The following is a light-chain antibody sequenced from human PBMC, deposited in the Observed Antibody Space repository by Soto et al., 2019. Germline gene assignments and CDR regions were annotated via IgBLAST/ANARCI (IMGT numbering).Light chain of an antibody. CDR1: QSIGDY. CDR2: DGS. J-gene: IGKJ4*01. Sequence: IVLTQSPATLSLSPGEGATLSCRASQSIGDYVAWFQQKPGQAPRLLIYDGSNRAVGIPARFSGSASGTDSTLTISSLEPEDFAVYYCQQRRAWPLTFGGGTRVEI. V-gene: IGKV3-11*01. CDR3: QQRRAWPLT.